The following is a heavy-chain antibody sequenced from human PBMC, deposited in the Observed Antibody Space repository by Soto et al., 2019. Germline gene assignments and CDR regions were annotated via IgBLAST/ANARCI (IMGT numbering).Heavy chain of an antibody. D-gene: IGHD3-16*02. CDR2: ISGSGGST. Sequence: GGSLRLSCAASGFTFSSYAMSWVRQAPGKGLEWVSAISGSGGSTYYADSVKGRFTISRDNSKNTLYLQMNSLRAEDTAVYYCAKVDRYDYIWGSYRANDAFDICGQGTMVTGSS. CDR1: GFTFSSYA. V-gene: IGHV3-23*01. J-gene: IGHJ3*02. CDR3: AKVDRYDYIWGSYRANDAFDI.